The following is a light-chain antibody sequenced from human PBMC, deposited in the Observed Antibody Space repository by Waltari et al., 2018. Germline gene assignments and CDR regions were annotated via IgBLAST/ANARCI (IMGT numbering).Light chain of an antibody. CDR3: VLSMGSGIWV. CDR2: STN. Sequence: QTVVTQEPSFSVSPGGTVTLTCGLSSGSVSARYFPSWYQQTPGQAPRTLIYSTNTRSSGVPDRFSGSILGNKAALTLTGAQADDESVYYCVLSMGSGIWVFGGGTRLTVL. J-gene: IGLJ3*02. CDR1: SGSVSARYF. V-gene: IGLV8-61*01.